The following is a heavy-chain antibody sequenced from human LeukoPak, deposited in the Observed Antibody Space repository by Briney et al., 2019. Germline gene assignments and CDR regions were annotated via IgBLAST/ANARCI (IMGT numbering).Heavy chain of an antibody. CDR2: ISGSGGTT. Sequence: GGSLRLSCAASGFTFSSYALSWVRQAPGKGLEWVSVISGSGGTTHYAESVKGRFTISRDNSKNTLYMQMNSLRAEDTAVYYCARDYHDSSGSYGVDFWGQGTLVTVSS. D-gene: IGHD3-22*01. CDR1: GFTFSSYA. J-gene: IGHJ4*02. CDR3: ARDYHDSSGSYGVDF. V-gene: IGHV3-23*01.